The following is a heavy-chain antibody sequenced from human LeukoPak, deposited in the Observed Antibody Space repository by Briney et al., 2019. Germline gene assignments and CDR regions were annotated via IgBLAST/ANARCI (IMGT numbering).Heavy chain of an antibody. J-gene: IGHJ6*02. D-gene: IGHD6-13*01. Sequence: GGSLRLSCAASGLTFSSYAMSWVRQAPGKGLEWVSAISGSGGSTYHADSVKGRFTISKDNSKNTLYLQMNSLRVEDTAVYYCAKYTGAGPLYGMDVWGQGTTVTVSS. CDR2: ISGSGGST. CDR1: GLTFSSYA. V-gene: IGHV3-23*01. CDR3: AKYTGAGPLYGMDV.